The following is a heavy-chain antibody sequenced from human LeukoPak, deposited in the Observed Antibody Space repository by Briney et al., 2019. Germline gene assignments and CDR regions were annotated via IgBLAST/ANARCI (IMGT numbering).Heavy chain of an antibody. CDR1: GGAFTSYA. CDR2: IIPIFGTA. J-gene: IGHJ3*02. CDR3: ARDRGYCSSTSGCAFDI. V-gene: IGHV1-69*05. D-gene: IGHD2-2*03. Sequence: GASVKVSCKASGGAFTSYAISWVRQAPGQGLEWMGGIIPIFGTANYAQKFQGGVTITTDESTSTAYMELSSLRSEDTAVYYCARDRGYCSSTSGCAFDIWGQGTMVTVSS.